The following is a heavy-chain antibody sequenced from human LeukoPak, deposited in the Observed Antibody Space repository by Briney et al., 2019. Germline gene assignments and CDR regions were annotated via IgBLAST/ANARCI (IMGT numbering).Heavy chain of an antibody. CDR3: AKATYYYGSGFDY. D-gene: IGHD3-10*01. CDR2: ISAGGGST. CDR1: GFTFSSYA. V-gene: IGHV3-23*01. Sequence: GGSLRLSCAASGFTFSSYAMSWVRQAPGKGLEWVSGISAGGGSTYYADSMKGRFTISRDNSKNTLYLQMNSLRAEDTAVYYCAKATYYYGSGFDYWGQGTLVAVSS. J-gene: IGHJ4*02.